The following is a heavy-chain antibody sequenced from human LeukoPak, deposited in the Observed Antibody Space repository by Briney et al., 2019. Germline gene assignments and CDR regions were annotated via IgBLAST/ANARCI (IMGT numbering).Heavy chain of an antibody. D-gene: IGHD6-19*01. CDR1: GFTFRNYW. J-gene: IGHJ4*02. V-gene: IGHV3-7*03. CDR3: VRNLAVAGTCFDS. CDR2: IKQDGSDR. Sequence: PGGSLRLSCAASGFTFRNYWMSWVRQVPGTGLEWVANIKQDGSDRNYVTSVRGRFTISRDNAESSLYLQMNSLRAEDTAVYYCVRNLAVAGTCFDSWGQGTLATVSS.